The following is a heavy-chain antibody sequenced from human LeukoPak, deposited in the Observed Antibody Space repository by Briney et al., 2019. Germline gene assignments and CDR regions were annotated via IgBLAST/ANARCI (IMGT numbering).Heavy chain of an antibody. CDR2: IFTSGTT. Sequence: SETLSLTCSVSGGSISSYYWMWIRQPAGKGLEWIGRIFTSGTTNYNPSLKSRVTMSVDMSKNQFSLKLSSVTAADTAVYYCARYYYDTSGYWLDPWGQGTLVTVSS. CDR1: GGSISSYY. V-gene: IGHV4-4*07. J-gene: IGHJ5*02. CDR3: ARYYYDTSGYWLDP. D-gene: IGHD3-22*01.